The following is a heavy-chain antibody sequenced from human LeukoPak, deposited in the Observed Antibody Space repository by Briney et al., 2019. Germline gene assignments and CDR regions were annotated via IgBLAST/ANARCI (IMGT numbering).Heavy chain of an antibody. J-gene: IGHJ4*02. CDR2: IGDSGTNT. V-gene: IGHV3-23*01. D-gene: IGHD3-16*01. CDR3: AHVGGSTRIQDY. Sequence: PGGSLRPSCAASRFTFSTYAMSWVRQAPGKGLEWVSSIGDSGTNTYYADSVKGRFTISRDNSKNTLYLQMDSLRDEDTAVYYCAHVGGSTRIQDYWGQGTLVTVSS. CDR1: RFTFSTYA.